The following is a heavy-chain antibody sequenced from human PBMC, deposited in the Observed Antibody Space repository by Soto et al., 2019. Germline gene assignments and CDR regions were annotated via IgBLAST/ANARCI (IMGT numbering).Heavy chain of an antibody. V-gene: IGHV1-46*04. D-gene: IGHD1-26*01. J-gene: IGHJ4*02. CDR3: ARDEDSGSYYFDS. Sequence: QVQLVQSGAEVKKPGASVKVSCKASGYTFTSQYIHWVRQAPGQGLEWMGIINPSDESTIYAQKLQGRVTMTRDTSTSTVYVELSSLRSEDTAVYYCARDEDSGSYYFDSWGQGTLVTVSS. CDR1: GYTFTSQY. CDR2: INPSDEST.